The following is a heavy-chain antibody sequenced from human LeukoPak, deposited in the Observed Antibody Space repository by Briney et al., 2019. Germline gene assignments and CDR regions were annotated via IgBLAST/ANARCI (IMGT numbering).Heavy chain of an antibody. CDR2: IIPIFGTA. CDR3: AKGRVIKESYDSSGYYYFDY. V-gene: IGHV1-69*06. CDR1: GATFISYA. J-gene: IGHJ4*02. D-gene: IGHD3-22*01. Sequence: SVKVSCKASGATFISYAMSWVRQAPGQGLEWMGGIIPIFGTANYAQKFQGRVTITADKSTSTAYMEVSSLRLDDTAVYYCAKGRVIKESYDSSGYYYFDYWGQGALVTVSS.